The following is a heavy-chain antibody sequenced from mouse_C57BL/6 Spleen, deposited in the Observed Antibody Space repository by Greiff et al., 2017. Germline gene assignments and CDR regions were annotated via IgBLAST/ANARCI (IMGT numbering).Heavy chain of an antibody. D-gene: IGHD1-1*01. CDR1: GFTFSDYG. V-gene: IGHV5-17*01. CDR2: ISSGSSTI. J-gene: IGHJ2*01. CDR3: ARDYYGSSYGYFDY. Sequence: EVQGVESGGGLVKPGGSLKLSCAASGFTFSDYGMHWVRQAPEKGLEWVAYISSGSSTIYYADTVKGRFTISRDHAKNTLFLQMTSLRSEDTARYYCARDYYGSSYGYFDYWGQGTTLTVSS.